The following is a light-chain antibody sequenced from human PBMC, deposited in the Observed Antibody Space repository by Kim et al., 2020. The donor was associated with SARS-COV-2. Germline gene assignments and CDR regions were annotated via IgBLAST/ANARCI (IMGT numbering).Light chain of an antibody. CDR3: QAWYSSTV. J-gene: IGLJ2*01. V-gene: IGLV3-1*01. CDR1: KLGDKY. Sequence: SYELTQPPSVSVSPGQTASITCPGDKLGDKYACWYQQKPGQSPALVIYQDSKRPSGIPARFSGSNSGNTATLTISGPQALGEADYYCQAWYSSTVFRGGT. CDR2: QDS.